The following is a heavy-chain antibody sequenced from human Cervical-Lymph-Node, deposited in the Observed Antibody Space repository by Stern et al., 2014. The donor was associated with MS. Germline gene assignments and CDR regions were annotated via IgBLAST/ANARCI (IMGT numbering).Heavy chain of an antibody. CDR3: AREHHGGNFAA. CDR2: TVPIFERS. CDR1: GANFSTNG. Sequence: VQLVESGAEVKKPGSSVKVSCKVSGANFSTNGISWVRQGPGQGLEWSGATVPIFERSNYAQRFRGRVTITADESTSTSYMELTSLRSDDTGVYYCAREHHGGNFAAWGQGILVTVSS. D-gene: IGHD4-23*01. V-gene: IGHV1-69*01. J-gene: IGHJ5*02.